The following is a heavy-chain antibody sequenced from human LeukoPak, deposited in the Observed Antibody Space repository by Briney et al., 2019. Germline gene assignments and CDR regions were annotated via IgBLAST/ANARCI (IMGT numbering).Heavy chain of an antibody. CDR1: GGSISSSNW. J-gene: IGHJ3*02. V-gene: IGHV4-4*02. CDR2: IYHSGST. CDR3: ARSWQQLVQGAFDI. Sequence: PSETLSLTCAVSGGSISSSNWRSWVRQPPGKGLEWIGEIYHSGSTNYNPSLKSRVTISVDKSKNQFSLKLSSVTAADTAVYYCARSWQQLVQGAFDIWGQGTMVTVSS. D-gene: IGHD6-13*01.